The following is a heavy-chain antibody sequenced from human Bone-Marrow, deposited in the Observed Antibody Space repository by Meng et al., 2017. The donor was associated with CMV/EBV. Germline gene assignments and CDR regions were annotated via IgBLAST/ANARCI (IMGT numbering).Heavy chain of an antibody. CDR1: GYTFTSYD. D-gene: IGHD2-15*01. CDR3: ARGTGHCSGGSCYSGFDP. V-gene: IGHV1-8*01. J-gene: IGHJ5*02. Sequence: ASVKVSCKASGYTFTSYDINWVRQATGQGLEWMGWMNPNSGNTGYAQKFQGRVTMTRNTSISTAYMELSSLRSEDTAVYYCARGTGHCSGGSCYSGFDPWGQGPLVTVSS. CDR2: MNPNSGNT.